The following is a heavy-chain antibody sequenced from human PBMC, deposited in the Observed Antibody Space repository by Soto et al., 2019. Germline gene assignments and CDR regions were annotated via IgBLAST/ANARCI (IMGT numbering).Heavy chain of an antibody. D-gene: IGHD3-3*01. Sequence: EVQLVESGGGLVQPGGSLTLSCAAFGFTVNNLFMTWVRQAPGKGLEWVSTFSGDGSRYYADSVKGRFTISKDYSKNTLYLEMNSLRAGDTAVYYCARDIYGGSYDFCHGGQGTLVTVSS. J-gene: IGHJ4*02. V-gene: IGHV3-66*01. CDR3: ARDIYGGSYDFCH. CDR1: GFTVNNLF. CDR2: FSGDGSR.